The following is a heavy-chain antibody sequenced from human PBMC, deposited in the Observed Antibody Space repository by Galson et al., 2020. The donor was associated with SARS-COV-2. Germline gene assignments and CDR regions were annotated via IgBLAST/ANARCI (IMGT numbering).Heavy chain of an antibody. CDR2: ISAYNGNT. CDR1: GYTFTSYG. Sequence: ASVKVSCKASGYTFTSYGISWVRQAPGQGLEWMGWISAYNGNTNYAQKLQGRVTMTTDTSTSTAYMELRSLRSDDTAVYYCARARKLWFGEPAPFYYYYGMDVWGQGTTVTVSS. D-gene: IGHD3-10*01. CDR3: ARARKLWFGEPAPFYYYYGMDV. J-gene: IGHJ6*02. V-gene: IGHV1-18*04.